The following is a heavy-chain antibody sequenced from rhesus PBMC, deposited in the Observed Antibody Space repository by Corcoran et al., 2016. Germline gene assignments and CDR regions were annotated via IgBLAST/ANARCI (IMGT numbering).Heavy chain of an antibody. CDR1: GGSLISGSSS. Sequence: QVQLQESGPGLVQPSETLSLTCAVSGGSLISGSSSWCLIRPPPGKGLEWIGYIPYGGSSSYNPSLKSGVTISTDRAKNQFSLRLSSVTAADTAVYYCARYELAAAGMAAFDFWGQGLRVIVSS. CDR3: ARYELAAAGMAAFDF. V-gene: IGHV4-122*02. CDR2: IPYGGSS. J-gene: IGHJ3*01. D-gene: IGHD6-25*01.